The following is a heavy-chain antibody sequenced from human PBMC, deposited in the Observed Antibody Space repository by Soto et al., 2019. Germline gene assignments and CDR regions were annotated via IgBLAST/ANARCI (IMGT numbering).Heavy chain of an antibody. V-gene: IGHV3-7*01. J-gene: IGHJ4*02. CDR3: ARDFLDEGITIFCFVIPPRKERVRFVY. CDR1: GFSFSSYW. Sequence: GGYLKISCAASGFSFSSYWMSWVRQAPGKGLEWVANIKQDGSEKYYVDSVKGRFTISRDNAKNSLYLQMNSLRAEDTAVYDSARDFLDEGITIFCFVIPPRKERVRFVYWGQGTLVTVSS. CDR2: IKQDGSEK. D-gene: IGHD3-3*01.